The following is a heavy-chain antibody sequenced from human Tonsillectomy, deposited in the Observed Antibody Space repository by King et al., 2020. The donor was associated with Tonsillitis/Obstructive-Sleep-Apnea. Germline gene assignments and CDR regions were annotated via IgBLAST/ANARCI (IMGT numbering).Heavy chain of an antibody. CDR1: GFTFSSYA. Sequence: VQLVESGGGLVQPGGSLRLSCAASGFTFSSYAMGCVRQAPGKGLEWVSTISGTGSRSYYADSAKGRFTISRDNSKNTLYLQMNSLRVDDTAEYYCAKYGQNIVVVPAATFDYWGQGTLVTVSS. D-gene: IGHD2-2*01. CDR3: AKYGQNIVVVPAATFDY. V-gene: IGHV3-23*04. CDR2: ISGTGSRS. J-gene: IGHJ4*02.